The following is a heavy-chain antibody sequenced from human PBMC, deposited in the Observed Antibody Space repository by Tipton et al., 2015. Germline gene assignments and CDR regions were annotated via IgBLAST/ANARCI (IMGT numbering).Heavy chain of an antibody. CDR2: IYYSGST. Sequence: GLVKPSETLSLTCAVSGGSMFTSYWSWIRQPPGKGLEWIGYIYYSGSTNYNPSLKSRVTISVDTSKNHFSLSLSSVTAADTAVYYCARDRIVVVANYYYGMDVWGQGTTVTVSS. CDR3: ARDRIVVVANYYYGMDV. V-gene: IGHV4-59*12. CDR1: GGSMFTSY. D-gene: IGHD3-22*01. J-gene: IGHJ6*02.